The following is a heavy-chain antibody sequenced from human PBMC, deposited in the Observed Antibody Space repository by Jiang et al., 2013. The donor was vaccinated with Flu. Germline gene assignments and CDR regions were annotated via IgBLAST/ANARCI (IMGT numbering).Heavy chain of an antibody. D-gene: IGHD3-10*01. V-gene: IGHV1-8*01. Sequence: MGWVNPVTGNTAYAQKFQGRVTMTRNTSISTAYMELSSLTSDDTAIYYCAIEKAIRAFGYWGQGTLVTVSS. CDR2: VNPVTGNT. J-gene: IGHJ4*02. CDR3: AIEKAIRAFGY.